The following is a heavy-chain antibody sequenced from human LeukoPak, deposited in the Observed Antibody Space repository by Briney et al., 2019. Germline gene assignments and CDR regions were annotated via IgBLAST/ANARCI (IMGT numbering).Heavy chain of an antibody. D-gene: IGHD3-22*01. V-gene: IGHV1-8*01. Sequence: ASVKVSCKASGFTLTNFDINWVRQATGQGLEWMGWMNSNTGNTGYAQEFQGRVTMTRDTSTGTAYMELTNLRSEDTAVYYCARGRRGSSGPWSWYLDLWGRGTLVTASS. CDR2: MNSNTGNT. J-gene: IGHJ2*01. CDR1: GFTLTNFD. CDR3: ARGRRGSSGPWSWYLDL.